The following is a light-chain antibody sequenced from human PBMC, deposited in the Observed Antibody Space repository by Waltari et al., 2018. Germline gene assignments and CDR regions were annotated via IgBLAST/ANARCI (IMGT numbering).Light chain of an antibody. V-gene: IGLV3-19*01. Sequence: SSELTQDPAVSVAMGQTVRITCQGDSLRSYYASLYQPRPGQAPILVIYDKNNRPSGVPDRFSGSSSHNTGSLTITGAQAEDEASYYCHSRDASGVAGSFGGGTKLTVL. CDR2: DKN. CDR1: SLRSYY. CDR3: HSRDASGVAGS. J-gene: IGLJ2*01.